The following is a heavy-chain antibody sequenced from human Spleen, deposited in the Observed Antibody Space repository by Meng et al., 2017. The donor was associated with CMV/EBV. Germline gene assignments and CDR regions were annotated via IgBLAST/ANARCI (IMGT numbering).Heavy chain of an antibody. D-gene: IGHD1-26*01. CDR1: GGSVSNNNYY. J-gene: IGHJ3*02. V-gene: IGHV4-61*01. Sequence: GSLRLSCTVSGGSVSNNNYYWTWIRQPPGKGLEWIGYIYYSGSTNYNPSLKSRVTMSVDTSKNQFSLKLSSVTAADTAVYCCSKDSHIVGATRYGSDAFDIWGQGTMVTVSS. CDR2: IYYSGST. CDR3: SKDSHIVGATRYGSDAFDI.